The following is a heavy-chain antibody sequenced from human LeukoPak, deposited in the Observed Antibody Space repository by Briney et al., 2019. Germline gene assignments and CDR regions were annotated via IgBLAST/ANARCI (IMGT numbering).Heavy chain of an antibody. V-gene: IGHV4-34*01. Sequence: KASETLSLTCAVYGGSFSGYYWSWIRQPPGKGLEWIGEINHSGSTNYNPSLKSRVTISVDTSKNQFSLKLSSVTAADTAVYYCARVSVIVVVIDYWGQGTLVTVSS. D-gene: IGHD3-22*01. CDR2: INHSGST. CDR1: GGSFSGYY. J-gene: IGHJ4*02. CDR3: ARVSVIVVVIDY.